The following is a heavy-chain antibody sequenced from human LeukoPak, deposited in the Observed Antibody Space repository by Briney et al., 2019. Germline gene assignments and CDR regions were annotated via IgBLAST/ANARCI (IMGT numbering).Heavy chain of an antibody. V-gene: IGHV3-23*01. Sequence: GGSLRLSCAGSGFTFSSHWIGWVRQAPGKGLEWVSAISGSGGSTYYADSVKGRFTISRDNSKNTLYLQMNSLRAEDTAVYYCAPPAGRFPDYWGQGTLVTVSS. CDR3: APPAGRFPDY. J-gene: IGHJ4*02. CDR1: GFTFSSHW. CDR2: ISGSGGST.